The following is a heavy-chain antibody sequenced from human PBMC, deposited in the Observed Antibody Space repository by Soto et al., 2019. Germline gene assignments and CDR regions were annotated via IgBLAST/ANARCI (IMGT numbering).Heavy chain of an antibody. CDR1: CNSISSYY. CDR3: AILNCGILGM. V-gene: IGHV4-59*08. D-gene: IGHD1-1*01. J-gene: IGHJ4*02. Sequence: TLSLTCTAACNSISSYYRSWIQEPAGRGLEWIGYIDYSGRTNYTPSLKSRVTISADTSKNPFSLKLSTVTAADTAVYYCAILNCGILGMWGQRNLHTVS. CDR2: IDYSGRT.